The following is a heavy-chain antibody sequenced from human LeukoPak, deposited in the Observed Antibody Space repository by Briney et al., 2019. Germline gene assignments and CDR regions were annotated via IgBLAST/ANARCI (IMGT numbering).Heavy chain of an antibody. D-gene: IGHD3-22*01. J-gene: IGHJ4*02. CDR2: ISGSGGST. CDR1: GFTFSSYG. V-gene: IGHV3-23*01. Sequence: GGTLRLSCAASGFTFSSYGMSWVRQAPGKGLEWVSAISGSGGSTNYADSVKGRFTISRDNSKNTLYLQMNSLRAEDTAVYYCAKGDDYYNSSGYYGNWGQGTLVTVSS. CDR3: AKGDDYYNSSGYYGN.